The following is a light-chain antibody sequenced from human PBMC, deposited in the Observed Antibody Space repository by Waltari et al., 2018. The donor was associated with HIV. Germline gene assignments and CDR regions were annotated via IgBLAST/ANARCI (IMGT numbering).Light chain of an antibody. CDR2: WAS. V-gene: IGKV4-1*01. CDR3: QQYYNTPLT. CDR1: PSVLHNSNNKNY. J-gene: IGKJ4*01. Sequence: DIVMTQSPDSLAVSLGERATINCKSSPSVLHNSNNKNYLAWYQQKPGQPPKLLIYWASTRESGVPDRFSGSGSGTDFTLTISSLQAEDVAVYYCQQYYNTPLTFGGGTKVEIK.